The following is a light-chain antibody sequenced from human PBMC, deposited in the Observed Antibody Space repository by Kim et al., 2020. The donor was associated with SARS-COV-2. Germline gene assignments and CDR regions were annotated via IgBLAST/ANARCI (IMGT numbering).Light chain of an antibody. CDR1: QSMSSW. CDR2: DAS. CDR3: QQYHSYPYT. Sequence: DIQMTQSPSTLSAFVGDRVTITCRASQSMSSWLAWYQQKPGKAPKLLIYDASSLEGGVPSRFSGSGSGTDFTLTISSLQPDDFATYYCQQYHSYPYTFGQGTKLAI. J-gene: IGKJ2*01. V-gene: IGKV1-5*01.